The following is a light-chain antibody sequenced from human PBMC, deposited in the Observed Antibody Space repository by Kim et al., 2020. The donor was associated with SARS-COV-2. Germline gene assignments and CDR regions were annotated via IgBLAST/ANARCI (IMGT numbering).Light chain of an antibody. Sequence: SSELTQDPAVSVALVQTVRITCQGDSLRSYYASWYQQKPGQAPVLVIYGKNNRPSGIPDRFSGSSSGNTASLTITGAQAEDEADYYCNSRDSSGNHLVFGGGTQLTV. CDR2: GKN. V-gene: IGLV3-19*01. J-gene: IGLJ3*02. CDR1: SLRSYY. CDR3: NSRDSSGNHLV.